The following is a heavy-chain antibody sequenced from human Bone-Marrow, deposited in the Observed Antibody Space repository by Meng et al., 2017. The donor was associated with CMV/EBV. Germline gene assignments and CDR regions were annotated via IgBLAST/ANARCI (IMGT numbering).Heavy chain of an antibody. CDR2: TYYRSKWYN. V-gene: IGHV6-1*01. CDR3: AQEWGFNYYDSSGYYLSDAFDI. CDR1: GDSVSSNSAA. J-gene: IGHJ3*02. Sequence: SQTLSLTCAISGDSVSSNSAAWNWIRQSPSRGLEWLGRTYYRSKWYNDYAVSVKSRITINTDTSKNQFFLQLNSVTPEDTAVYYCAQEWGFNYYDSSGYYLSDAFDIWGQGTMVTVSS. D-gene: IGHD3-22*01.